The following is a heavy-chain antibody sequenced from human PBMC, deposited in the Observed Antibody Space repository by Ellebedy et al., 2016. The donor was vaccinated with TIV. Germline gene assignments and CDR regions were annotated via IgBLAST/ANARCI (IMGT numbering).Heavy chain of an antibody. V-gene: IGHV4-61*02. J-gene: IGHJ6*04. D-gene: IGHD1-26*01. CDR1: GGSITSGYDY. Sequence: SETLSLXCTVSGGSITSGYDYWTWLRQPAGGGLEVIGRISKSGKTDSNPSLKSRINLSLDTSKNQFSLKLTSMTAADTAMYYCARDVGGRKWMDVWGKGTTVTVSS. CDR2: ISKSGKT. CDR3: ARDVGGRKWMDV.